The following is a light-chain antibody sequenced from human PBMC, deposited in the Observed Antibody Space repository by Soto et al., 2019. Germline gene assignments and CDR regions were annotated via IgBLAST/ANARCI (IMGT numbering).Light chain of an antibody. Sequence: EIVITQSPVTLSLSPGERATLSCRASESVSSNLAWYQQKPGQAPRLLIYDASTRATGIPARFSGSGSGTEFTLTISSLQSEDFAVYYCQQYNNWPPGRTFGQGTKVEL. CDR2: DAS. CDR3: QQYNNWPPGRT. CDR1: ESVSSN. J-gene: IGKJ1*01. V-gene: IGKV3-15*01.